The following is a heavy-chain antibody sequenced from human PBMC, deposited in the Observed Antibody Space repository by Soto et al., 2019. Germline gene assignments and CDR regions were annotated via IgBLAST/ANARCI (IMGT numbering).Heavy chain of an antibody. Sequence: ASVKVSCKASGYTFTGYYMHWVRQAPGQGFEWMGWINPKSRGTTYAQKFQGRVTMTRDTSNSTAYMELRGLRSDDTAVYYCARVTLKAGNWFDPWGQGTLVTVSS. CDR3: ARVTLKAGNWFDP. CDR2: INPKSRGT. V-gene: IGHV1-2*02. J-gene: IGHJ5*02. CDR1: GYTFTGYY.